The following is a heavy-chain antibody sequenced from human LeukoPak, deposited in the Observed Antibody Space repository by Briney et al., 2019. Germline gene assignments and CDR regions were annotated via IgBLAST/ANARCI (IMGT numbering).Heavy chain of an antibody. CDR2: ISYDGSNK. CDR3: ARDYYDILTGYHLDY. CDR1: GFTFSSYA. D-gene: IGHD3-9*01. J-gene: IGHJ4*02. V-gene: IGHV3-30-3*01. Sequence: GGSLRLSCAASGFTFSSYATHWVRQAPGKGLEWVAVISYDGSNKYYADSVKDRFTISRDNSKNTLYLQMNSLRAEDTAVYYCARDYYDILTGYHLDYWGQGTLVTVSS.